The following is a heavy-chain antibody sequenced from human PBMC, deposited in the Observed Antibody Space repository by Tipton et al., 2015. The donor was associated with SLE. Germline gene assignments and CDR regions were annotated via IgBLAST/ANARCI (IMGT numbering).Heavy chain of an antibody. CDR2: IKQDGTEK. D-gene: IGHD5-12*01. J-gene: IGHJ4*02. CDR3: ARGEATYNY. CDR1: GFTFDDYA. V-gene: IGHV3-7*01. Sequence: SLRLSCAASGFTFDDYAMRWVRQAPGKGLEWVANIKQDGTEKYYVDSVKGRFTISRDNAKSSLYLQMYSLRAEDTAVYYCARGEATYNYWGQGTLVTVSS.